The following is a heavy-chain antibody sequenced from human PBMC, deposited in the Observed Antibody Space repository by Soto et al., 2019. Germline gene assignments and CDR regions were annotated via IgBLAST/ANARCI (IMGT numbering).Heavy chain of an antibody. D-gene: IGHD3-10*01. CDR3: AKEGSGKIDA. Sequence: QLQLQESGSGLVKPSQTLSLTCAVSGGSISSGGYSCSWIRQPPGKGLEWIGYIYHSGSTYYNPSLKSGVTRKVDRSNSQYSLKLSYVTAADTPVHYCAKEGSGKIDAWRQGTLVTVSS. V-gene: IGHV4-30-2*01. J-gene: IGHJ5*02. CDR2: IYHSGST. CDR1: GGSISSGGYS.